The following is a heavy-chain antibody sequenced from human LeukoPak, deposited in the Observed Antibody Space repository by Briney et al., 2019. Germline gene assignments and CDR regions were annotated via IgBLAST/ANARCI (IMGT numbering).Heavy chain of an antibody. CDR3: AREGYDSLFGFNWFDP. V-gene: IGHV3-53*01. Sequence: GGSLRLSCAASGFTVSSNYMSWVRQAPGKGLEWVPVIYSGGSTYYADSVKGRFTISRDNSKNTLYLQMNSLRAEDTAVYYCAREGYDSLFGFNWFDPWGQGTLVTVSS. CDR2: IYSGGST. D-gene: IGHD3-22*01. J-gene: IGHJ5*02. CDR1: GFTVSSNY.